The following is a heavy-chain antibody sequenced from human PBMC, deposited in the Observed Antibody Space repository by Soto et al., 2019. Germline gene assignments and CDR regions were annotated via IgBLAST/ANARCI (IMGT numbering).Heavy chain of an antibody. J-gene: IGHJ6*02. CDR1: GFTVSSNY. CDR2: IYSGGST. CDR3: ARDPPATRHGMDV. V-gene: IGHV3-53*01. Sequence: SGGSLRLSCAASGFTVSSNYISWVRQAPGKGLEWVSVIYSGGSTYYADSVRGRFTISRDNSKNTLYLQMKSLRAEDTAVYYCARDPPATRHGMDVWGQGTTVTVSS.